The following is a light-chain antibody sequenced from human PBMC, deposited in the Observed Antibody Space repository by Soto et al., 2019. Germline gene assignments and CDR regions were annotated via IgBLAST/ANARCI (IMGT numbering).Light chain of an antibody. J-gene: IGLJ2*01. CDR1: SSDVGGYNY. CDR2: EVT. Sequence: QSALTQPASVSGSLGQSITISCTGTSSDVGGYNYVSWYQQHPGKDPKVVIFEVTKRPSGVPSRFSGSKSGNTASLTVSGLQDEDEGDYYCSSYTSSRTVLFGGGTKLTVL. V-gene: IGLV2-14*01. CDR3: SSYTSSRTVL.